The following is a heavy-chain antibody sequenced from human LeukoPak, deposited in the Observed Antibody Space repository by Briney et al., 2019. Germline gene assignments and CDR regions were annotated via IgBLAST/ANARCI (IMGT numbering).Heavy chain of an antibody. V-gene: IGHV3-43*01. Sequence: PGGSLRLSCAASGFTFGVFSMHWVRQAPGKGLEWVSLLRRDGSRPSYAVSVNGRFTISRDNSRNSLYLQMNSLRFEDTAVYYCVKEHITGWPNFDHWGQGTLVTVSS. CDR2: LRRDGSRP. J-gene: IGHJ4*02. CDR1: GFTFGVFS. D-gene: IGHD3-10*01. CDR3: VKEHITGWPNFDH.